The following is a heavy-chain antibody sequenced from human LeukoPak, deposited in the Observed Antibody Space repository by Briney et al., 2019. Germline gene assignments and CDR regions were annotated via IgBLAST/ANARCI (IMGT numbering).Heavy chain of an antibody. V-gene: IGHV1-2*02. CDR3: APRRVAADKGFDY. CDR1: GYTFTDYY. D-gene: IGHD6-19*01. CDR2: MNPNSGGT. Sequence: ASVKVSCKASGYTFTDYYMHWMRQAPGQGPEWTGWMNPNSGGTNYAQKFQGRVTMTRDTSITTAYMELSSLRSGDTAVYYCAPRRVAADKGFDYWGQGTLVTVSS. J-gene: IGHJ4*02.